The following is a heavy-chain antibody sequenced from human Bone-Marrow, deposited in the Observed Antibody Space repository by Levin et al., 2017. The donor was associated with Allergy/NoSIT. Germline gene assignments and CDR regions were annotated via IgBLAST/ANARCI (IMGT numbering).Heavy chain of an antibody. D-gene: IGHD3-16*01. CDR1: GFTFRSFD. Sequence: LAGGSLRLSCAASGFTFRSFDMHWVRQPTGKGLEWVSTITTSGDTYYPGSVKGRFTISRENAKNSLYLEMNTLRAGDTAVYYCTRFGGITSSYFYYGMDAWGQGTTVTVAS. CDR3: TRFGGITSSYFYYGMDA. CDR2: ITTSGDT. J-gene: IGHJ6*02. V-gene: IGHV3-13*01.